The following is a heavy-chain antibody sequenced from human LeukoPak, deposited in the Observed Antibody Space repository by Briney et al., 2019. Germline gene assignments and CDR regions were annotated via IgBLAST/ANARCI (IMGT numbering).Heavy chain of an antibody. CDR1: GFTFRNCA. V-gene: IGHV3-23*01. CDR3: APKYYFDY. J-gene: IGHJ4*02. CDR2: ISGTGYNT. Sequence: PGGSLRLSCAASGFTFRNCAMSWVRQAPGKGLEWVSGISGTGYNTYYADSVKGRFTISRDNSKNTLYLQMNSLGAEDTAVYYCAPKYYFDYWGQGTLVTVSS.